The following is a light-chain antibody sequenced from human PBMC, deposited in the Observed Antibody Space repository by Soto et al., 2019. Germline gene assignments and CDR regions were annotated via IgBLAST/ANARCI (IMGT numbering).Light chain of an antibody. Sequence: DIQMTQSPSTLSASEGDRVTISCRASQSVSIWLAWYQQKPGRAPKLLIYKTSILESGVPSRFSGSGSGTEFTLTISSLQPDDFATYYCQQFNTSPWTFGQGAKVEIK. CDR3: QQFNTSPWT. CDR2: KTS. J-gene: IGKJ1*01. CDR1: QSVSIW. V-gene: IGKV1-5*03.